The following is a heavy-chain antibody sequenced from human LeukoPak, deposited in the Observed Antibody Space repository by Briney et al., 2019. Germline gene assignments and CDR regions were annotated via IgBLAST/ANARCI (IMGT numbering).Heavy chain of an antibody. D-gene: IGHD6-19*01. CDR2: INYSGST. CDR1: SESFSGYF. CDR3: ARDWGSGLSDP. V-gene: IGHV4-34*01. J-gene: IGHJ5*02. Sequence: PSETLSLTCAIYSESFSGYFWSWIRQPPGKGLEWIGEINYSGSTNYNPSLKSRVTISVDTSKNQFSLKVNSVTAADTAVYYCARDWGSGLSDPWGQGTLVTVSS.